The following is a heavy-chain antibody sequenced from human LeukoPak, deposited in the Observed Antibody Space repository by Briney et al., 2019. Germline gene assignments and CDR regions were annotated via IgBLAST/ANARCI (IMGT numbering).Heavy chain of an antibody. Sequence: PGGSLRLSCAASGFTFSNYWMHWVRQVPGKGLVCVSRINIDGTSTSYADSVKGRFTISRGNAKNALYLQMNSLRAEDTAVYYCARGSSGWYGIDYWGQGALVNVSS. J-gene: IGHJ4*02. V-gene: IGHV3-74*01. CDR2: INIDGTST. CDR1: GFTFSNYW. D-gene: IGHD6-19*01. CDR3: ARGSSGWYGIDY.